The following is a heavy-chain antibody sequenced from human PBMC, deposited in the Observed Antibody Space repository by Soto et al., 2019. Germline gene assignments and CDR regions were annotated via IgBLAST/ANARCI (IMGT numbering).Heavy chain of an antibody. Sequence: GASVKVSCKASGYTFTGYYMHWVRQAPGQGLEWMEWINPNSGGTNYAQKFQGWVTMTRDTSISTAYMELSRLRSDDTAVYYCARDKLIVGATPGYYCGMAVWGQGTTVTVSS. J-gene: IGHJ6*02. CDR2: INPNSGGT. CDR1: GYTFTGYY. V-gene: IGHV1-2*04. D-gene: IGHD1-26*01. CDR3: ARDKLIVGATPGYYCGMAV.